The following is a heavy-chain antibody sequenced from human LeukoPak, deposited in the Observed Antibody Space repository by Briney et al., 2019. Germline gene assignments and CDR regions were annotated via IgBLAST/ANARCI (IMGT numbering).Heavy chain of an antibody. Sequence: GGSLRLSCAASGFTVSSNYMSWVRQAPGNGLEWVSVIYSGGSTYYADSVKGRFTISRDNSKNTLYLQMNSLRAEDTAVYYCAREVAGSGSPDAFDIWGQGTMVTVSS. CDR3: AREVAGSGSPDAFDI. CDR2: IYSGGST. CDR1: GFTVSSNY. V-gene: IGHV3-66*01. D-gene: IGHD6-13*01. J-gene: IGHJ3*02.